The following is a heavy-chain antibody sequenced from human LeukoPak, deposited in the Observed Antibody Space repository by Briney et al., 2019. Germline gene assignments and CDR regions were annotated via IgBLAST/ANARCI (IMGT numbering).Heavy chain of an antibody. CDR2: ISSSGSTI. D-gene: IGHD3-10*01. J-gene: IGHJ4*02. CDR1: GFTFSDYY. CDR3: ARDHGSGSYYTFDY. Sequence: PGGSLRLSCAASGFTFSDYYMSWIRQAPGKGLEWVSYISSSGSTIYYADSVKGRFTISRDNAKNSLYLQMNSPRAEDTAVYYCARDHGSGSYYTFDYWGQGTLVTVSS. V-gene: IGHV3-11*04.